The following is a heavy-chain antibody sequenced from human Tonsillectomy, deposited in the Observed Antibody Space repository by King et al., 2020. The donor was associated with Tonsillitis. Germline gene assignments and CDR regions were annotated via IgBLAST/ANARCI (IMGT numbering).Heavy chain of an antibody. CDR2: IYYTGST. D-gene: IGHD3-22*01. Sequence: LQLQESGPGLVKPSEALSLTCTVSGGSISSRSYYWGWIRQPPGKGLEWIGGIYYTGSTYYNPSLRSRATVSVDTSKIQFSLKLSSVTAADTAVYHCARRPYYYDASGYYPWAFDIWGRGTMVTVSS. V-gene: IGHV4-39*01. J-gene: IGHJ3*02. CDR1: GGSISSRSYY. CDR3: ARRPYYYDASGYYPWAFDI.